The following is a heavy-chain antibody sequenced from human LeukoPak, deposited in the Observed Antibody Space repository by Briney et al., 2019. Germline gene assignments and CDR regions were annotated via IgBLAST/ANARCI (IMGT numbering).Heavy chain of an antibody. J-gene: IGHJ4*02. D-gene: IGHD3-16*02. CDR3: AKVSGFRITFGGVID. CDR1: GFTFSSYE. Sequence: PGGSLRLSCAASGFTFSSYEMNWVRQAPGKGLEWVSYISSSGSTIYYADSVKGRFTISRDNAKNSLYLQMNSLRAEDTAVFYCAKVSGFRITFGGVIDWGQGTPVTVSS. V-gene: IGHV3-48*03. CDR2: ISSSGSTI.